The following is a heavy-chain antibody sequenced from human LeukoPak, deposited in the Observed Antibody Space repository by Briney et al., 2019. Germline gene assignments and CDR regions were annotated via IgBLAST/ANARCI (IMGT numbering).Heavy chain of an antibody. D-gene: IGHD6-19*01. CDR1: GYTFTSYD. CDR3: ARESSSGWYLSNWFDP. Sequence: ASVKVSCKASGYTFTSYDINWVRQATGQGLEWMGWMNPNSGNTGYAQKFQGRVTITRNTPISTAYMELSSLRSEDTAVYYCARESSSGWYLSNWFDPWGQGTLVTVSS. J-gene: IGHJ5*02. V-gene: IGHV1-8*03. CDR2: MNPNSGNT.